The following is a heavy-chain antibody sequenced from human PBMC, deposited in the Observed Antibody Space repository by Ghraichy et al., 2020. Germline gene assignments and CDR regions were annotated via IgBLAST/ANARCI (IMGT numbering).Heavy chain of an antibody. D-gene: IGHD3-16*01. CDR1: GFSFSSYE. CDR2: IRSGGSPI. V-gene: IGHV3-48*03. Sequence: GGSLRLSCAASGFSFSSYEMNWVRQAPGKGLEWVSYIRSGGSPIYYADSVKGRFTMSRDNAKSSLYLQMNSLRADDTAVYYCARDEADGGIDYWGRGTLVTVSS. CDR3: ARDEADGGIDY. J-gene: IGHJ4*02.